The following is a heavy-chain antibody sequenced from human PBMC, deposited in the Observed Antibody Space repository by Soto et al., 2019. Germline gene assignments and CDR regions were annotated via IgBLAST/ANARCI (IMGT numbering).Heavy chain of an antibody. J-gene: IGHJ4*02. CDR3: ARQIYDSDTGPNFQYYFES. D-gene: IGHD3-22*01. Sequence: GESLKISCKGSGYSFAGYWITWVRQKPGKGLEWGGRIDPSDSQTYYSPSFRGHVTISATKSITTVFLQWSSLRASDTAMYYCARQIYDSDTGPNFQYYFESWGQGTPVTVS. CDR1: GYSFAGYW. CDR2: IDPSDSQT. V-gene: IGHV5-10-1*01.